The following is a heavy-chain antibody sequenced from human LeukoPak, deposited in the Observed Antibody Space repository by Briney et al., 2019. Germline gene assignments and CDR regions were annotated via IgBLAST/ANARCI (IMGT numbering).Heavy chain of an antibody. CDR3: AGGIAAAGTA. D-gene: IGHD6-13*01. J-gene: IGHJ5*02. CDR2: IWYDGSNK. Sequence: PGGSLRLSCAASGFTFSSYSMNWVRQAPGKGLEWVAVIWYDGSNKYYADSVKGRFTISRDNSKNTLYLQMNSLRAEDTAVYYCAGGIAAAGTAWGQGTLVTVSS. CDR1: GFTFSSYS. V-gene: IGHV3-33*08.